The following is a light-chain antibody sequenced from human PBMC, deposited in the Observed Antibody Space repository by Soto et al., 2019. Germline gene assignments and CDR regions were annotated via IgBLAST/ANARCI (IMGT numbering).Light chain of an antibody. V-gene: IGKV1-27*01. CDR3: QQYNNAQLT. CDR2: AAS. J-gene: IGKJ4*01. Sequence: EIQMTQSPSSLSASVGERVTITCRASQGINNNLAWYQQKPGKVPKVLIYAASTLQSGVPSRFSGSGSGTDFHRTISSLQPEDVATYYCQQYNNAQLTFGEGTKVEIK. CDR1: QGINNN.